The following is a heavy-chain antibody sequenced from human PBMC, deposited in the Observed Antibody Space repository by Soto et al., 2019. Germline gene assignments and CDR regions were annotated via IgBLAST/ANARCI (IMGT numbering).Heavy chain of an antibody. Sequence: GGSLRLSCAASGFTFSNYGMHWVRQAPGKGLEWVAVISYDGSNKYYADSVKGRFTISRDNSKNTLYLQMNSLRAEDTAVYYRAKDMAAAGFFDYWGQGTLVTVSS. V-gene: IGHV3-30*18. CDR3: AKDMAAAGFFDY. CDR1: GFTFSNYG. CDR2: ISYDGSNK. D-gene: IGHD6-13*01. J-gene: IGHJ4*02.